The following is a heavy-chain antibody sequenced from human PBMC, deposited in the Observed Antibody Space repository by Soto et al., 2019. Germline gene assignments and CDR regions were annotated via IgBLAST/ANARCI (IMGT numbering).Heavy chain of an antibody. Sequence: PSETLSLTCTVSGGSITDYYWSWIRQPPGKALEWIGYGYHSVSIHYNPSLKTRVTISVDTSETQFSLRLSSVTAADTAVYYCARAFAGFGAYWYFDLWGRGTLVTVSS. D-gene: IGHD3-16*01. CDR2: GYHSVSI. J-gene: IGHJ2*01. CDR3: ARAFAGFGAYWYFDL. V-gene: IGHV4-59*01. CDR1: GGSITDYY.